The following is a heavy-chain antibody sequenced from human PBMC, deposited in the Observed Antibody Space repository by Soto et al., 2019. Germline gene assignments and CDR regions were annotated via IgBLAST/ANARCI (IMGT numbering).Heavy chain of an antibody. D-gene: IGHD1-1*01. Sequence: GGSLRLSCAASGFTFSSYSMNWVRQAPGKGLEWVSSISSSSSYIYYADSVKGRFTISRDNAKNSLYLQMNSLRAEDTAVYYCARDGTPLYYYGMDVWGQGTTVTVSS. V-gene: IGHV3-21*01. CDR2: ISSSSSYI. CDR1: GFTFSSYS. CDR3: ARDGTPLYYYGMDV. J-gene: IGHJ6*02.